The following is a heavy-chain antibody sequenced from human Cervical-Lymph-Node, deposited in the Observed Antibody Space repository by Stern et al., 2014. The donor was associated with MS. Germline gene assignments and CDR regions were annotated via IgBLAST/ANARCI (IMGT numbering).Heavy chain of an antibody. Sequence: VQLVESGAEVKKPGASVKGSCKASGYTFTSYAMHWVRQAPGQRLEWMGWINAGNGNTKYSQKFQGRVTITRDTSASTAYMELSSLRSEDTAVYYCARGRYSMYYFDYWGQGTLVTVSS. V-gene: IGHV1-3*01. CDR3: ARGRYSMYYFDY. D-gene: IGHD3-10*01. J-gene: IGHJ4*02. CDR2: INAGNGNT. CDR1: GYTFTSYA.